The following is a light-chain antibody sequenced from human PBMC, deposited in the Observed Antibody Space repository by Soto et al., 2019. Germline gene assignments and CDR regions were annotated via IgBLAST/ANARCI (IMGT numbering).Light chain of an antibody. CDR3: AAWDDSLNGVV. Sequence: QSALTQPPSASGTPGQRVTISCSGSGSNIGSNTVNWYQQLPGTAPKLLIYSNNQRPSGVPDRFSGSKSGTSASLAISGLQSEDEADYYSAAWDDSLNGVVFGGGTKLTVL. J-gene: IGLJ2*01. CDR1: GSNIGSNT. V-gene: IGLV1-44*01. CDR2: SNN.